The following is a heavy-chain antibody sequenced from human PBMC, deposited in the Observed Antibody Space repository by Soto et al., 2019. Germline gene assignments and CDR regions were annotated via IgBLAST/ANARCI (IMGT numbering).Heavy chain of an antibody. Sequence: SETLSLTCTVSGGSIDSGDYYWSWIRQPPGKGLEWIGYVYYSGTTNYNPFLKSRVTLSLDKSKNQFSLKMNSVTAEDTAMYFCARDQRGYNYGPFDYWGQGTLVTVSS. V-gene: IGHV4-61*08. CDR3: ARDQRGYNYGPFDY. CDR2: VYYSGTT. CDR1: GGSIDSGDYY. D-gene: IGHD5-18*01. J-gene: IGHJ4*02.